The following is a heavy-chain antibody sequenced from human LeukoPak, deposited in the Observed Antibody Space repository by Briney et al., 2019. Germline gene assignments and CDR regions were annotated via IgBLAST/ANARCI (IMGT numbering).Heavy chain of an antibody. V-gene: IGHV1-69*04. D-gene: IGHD2-2*01. CDR2: IIPMLGIA. J-gene: IGHJ4*02. CDR1: GGTFSSYA. Sequence: ASVKVSCKASGGTFSSYAISWVRQAPGQGLEWMVRIIPMLGIANYAQKFQGRVTITVDKSTSTAYMELSSLRSEDTAVYYCARVNGKSGSTIYYFDYWGQGTLVTVSS. CDR3: ARVNGKSGSTIYYFDY.